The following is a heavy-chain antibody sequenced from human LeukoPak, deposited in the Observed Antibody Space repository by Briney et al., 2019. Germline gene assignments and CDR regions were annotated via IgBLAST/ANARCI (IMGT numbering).Heavy chain of an antibody. D-gene: IGHD2-2*01. Sequence: SETLSLTCTVSGGSISSGSYYWSWIRQPAGKGLEWIGRIYTSGSTNYNPSLKSRVTISVDTSKNQFSLKLSSVTAADTAVYYSARVLGYCSSTSCHTADYWGQGTLVTVSS. CDR3: ARVLGYCSSTSCHTADY. CDR1: GGSISSGSYY. J-gene: IGHJ4*02. V-gene: IGHV4-61*02. CDR2: IYTSGST.